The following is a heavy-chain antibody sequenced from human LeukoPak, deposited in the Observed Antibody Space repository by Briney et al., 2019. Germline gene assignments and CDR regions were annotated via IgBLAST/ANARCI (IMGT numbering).Heavy chain of an antibody. CDR1: GYRFTDFS. J-gene: IGHJ4*02. D-gene: IGHD6-25*01. Sequence: GASVKVSCKASGYRFTDFSIYWVRQAPGQGLEWMGWFNPNTGDAKYAEKFQGWITMTSDTSIRTAYMGIRSLKSDDTAIYYCATGGPQTSGEKRGLDYWGQGTLVTVSS. V-gene: IGHV1-2*04. CDR2: FNPNTGDA. CDR3: ATGGPQTSGEKRGLDY.